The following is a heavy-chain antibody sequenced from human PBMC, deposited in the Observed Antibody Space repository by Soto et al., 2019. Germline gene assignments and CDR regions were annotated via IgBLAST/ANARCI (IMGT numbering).Heavy chain of an antibody. CDR2: ISGSGGST. Sequence: PGGSLRLSCAASGFTFSSYAMSWVRQAPGKGLEWVSAISGSGGSTYYADSVKGRFTISRDNSKNTLYLQMNSLRAEDTAVYYCAKDHYCGGDQKGICAFDIWGQGTMVTVSS. D-gene: IGHD2-21*02. V-gene: IGHV3-23*01. CDR3: AKDHYCGGDQKGICAFDI. J-gene: IGHJ3*02. CDR1: GFTFSSYA.